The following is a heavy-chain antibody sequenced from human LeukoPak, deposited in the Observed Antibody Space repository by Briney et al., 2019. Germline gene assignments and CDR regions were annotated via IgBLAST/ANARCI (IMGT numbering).Heavy chain of an antibody. D-gene: IGHD3-3*01. CDR1: GFTFDDYA. CDR3: AKDLGYPAGIKLEWSLKLDAFDI. CDR2: ISGSGGST. Sequence: GGSPRLSCAASGFTFDDYAMHWVRQAPGKGLEWVSAISGSGGSTYYADSVKGRFTISRDNSNNTLYLQMNSLRAEDTAVYYCAKDLGYPAGIKLEWSLKLDAFDIWGQGTMVTVSS. V-gene: IGHV3-23*01. J-gene: IGHJ3*02.